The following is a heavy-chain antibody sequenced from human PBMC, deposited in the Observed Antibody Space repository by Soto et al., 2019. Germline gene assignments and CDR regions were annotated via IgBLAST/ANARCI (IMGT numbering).Heavy chain of an antibody. Sequence: SGGSLRLSCAASGFTFDDYTMHWVRQAPGKGLEWVSLISWDGGSTYYADSVKGRFTISRGNSKNSLYLQMNSLRTEDTALYYCAKGSYYYYGMDVWGQGTTVTVSS. V-gene: IGHV3-43*01. CDR2: ISWDGGST. CDR1: GFTFDDYT. J-gene: IGHJ6*02. CDR3: AKGSYYYYGMDV.